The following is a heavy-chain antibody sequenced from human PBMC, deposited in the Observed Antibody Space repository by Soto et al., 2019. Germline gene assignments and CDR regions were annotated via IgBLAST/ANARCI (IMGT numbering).Heavy chain of an antibody. CDR3: AKDASGDYDRGYFHP. CDR1: GVTFGLYS. Sequence: SLILASAASGVTFGLYSGHSVRPAPGKGLELVAGLSWSRVNIGYAASVKGRFTISRDNSEDSLFLQIDNPRSDDTAIYFCAKDASGDYDRGYFHPWGRGTRVTVSA. CDR2: LSWSRVNI. V-gene: IGHV3-9*01. J-gene: IGHJ1*01. D-gene: IGHD3-22*01.